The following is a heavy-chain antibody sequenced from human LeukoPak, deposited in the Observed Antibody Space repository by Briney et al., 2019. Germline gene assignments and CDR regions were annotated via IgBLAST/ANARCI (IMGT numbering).Heavy chain of an antibody. J-gene: IGHJ4*02. CDR3: ARVNYDYVWGSYRYYYFDY. Sequence: GGSLRLSFAASGFTFSSYWMSWVRQAPGKGLEWVSYISSSGSTIYYADSVKGRFTISRDNAKNSLYLQMNSLRAEDTAVYYCARVNYDYVWGSYRYYYFDYWGQGTLVTVSS. V-gene: IGHV3-48*04. D-gene: IGHD3-16*02. CDR2: ISSSGSTI. CDR1: GFTFSSYW.